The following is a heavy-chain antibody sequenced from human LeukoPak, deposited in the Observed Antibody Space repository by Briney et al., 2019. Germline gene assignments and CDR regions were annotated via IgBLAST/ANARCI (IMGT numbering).Heavy chain of an antibody. V-gene: IGHV3-48*02. CDR3: ARDRYYGWGNYQLFGGNFDY. D-gene: IGHD3-10*01. J-gene: IGHJ4*02. Sequence: GGSLTLSCAASGFTFSTFSMKWVRQAPGKGLEWVSYIRSSSSTTLYADSVKGRFTISRDNAKNPLYLQMNSLRDEDTAVYYCARDRYYGWGNYQLFGGNFDYLGQGTLVTVSS. CDR1: GFTFSTFS. CDR2: IRSSSSTT.